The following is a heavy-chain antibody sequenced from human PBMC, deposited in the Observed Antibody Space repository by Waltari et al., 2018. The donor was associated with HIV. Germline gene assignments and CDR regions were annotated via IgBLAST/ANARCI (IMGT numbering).Heavy chain of an antibody. V-gene: IGHV3-33*01. CDR2: LWPDVNTG. CDR1: GFTLTDYA. Sequence: QVHLVESGGTVVQPGKSLRLSCVTDGFTLTDYAMSWFRQTPGAGLQWVAILWPDVNTGCYAPFVGGRCSISRDNTKKTVFLQMRALRADDTGVYFCARQGNTGTYFGGHRWGRGT. D-gene: IGHD3-10*01. CDR3: ARQGNTGTYFGGHR. J-gene: IGHJ4*02.